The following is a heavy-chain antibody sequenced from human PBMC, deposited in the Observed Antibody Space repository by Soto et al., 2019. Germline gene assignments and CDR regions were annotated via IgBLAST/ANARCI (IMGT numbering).Heavy chain of an antibody. V-gene: IGHV3-74*01. J-gene: IGHJ4*02. D-gene: IGHD3-3*01. CDR1: GFTFSRYW. CDR2: INSDGSSI. CDR3: ARLPVDTITSLDY. Sequence: GGSLRLSCATSGFTFSRYWMHWVRQVPGKGLVWVSRINSDGSSISYSDSVKGRFTIPRDNAKNTLYLQMNSLRVEDTAVYYCARLPVDTITSLDYWGQGTLVTAPQ.